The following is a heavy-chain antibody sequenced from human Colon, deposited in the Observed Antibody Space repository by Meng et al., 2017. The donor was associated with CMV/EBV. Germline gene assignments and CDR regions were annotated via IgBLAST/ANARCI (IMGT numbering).Heavy chain of an antibody. D-gene: IGHD5-24*01. CDR1: GFTVSSHY. Sequence: GELVGSGGGLIQPGGSLRLSCTASGFTVSSHYMSWVRQAPGKGLEWVSVIYSGGSTYYADSVKGRFTISGDNAENTLYLQMDSLRVDDTAVYYCAAQRRAGFDSWGQGTLVTVSS. V-gene: IGHV3-53*01. J-gene: IGHJ5*01. CDR2: IYSGGST. CDR3: AAQRRAGFDS.